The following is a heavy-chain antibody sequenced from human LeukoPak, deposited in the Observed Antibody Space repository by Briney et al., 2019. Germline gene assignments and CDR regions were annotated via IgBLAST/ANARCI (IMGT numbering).Heavy chain of an antibody. CDR1: GGSISSGSYY. Sequence: SETLSLTCTVSGGSISSGSYYWSRIRQPAGKGLEWIGRIYTSGSTNYNPSLKSRVTISVDTSKNQFSLKLSSVTAADTAVYYCARGWPAAKVDYWGQGTLVTVSS. CDR2: IYTSGST. V-gene: IGHV4-61*02. J-gene: IGHJ4*02. D-gene: IGHD2-2*01. CDR3: ARGWPAAKVDY.